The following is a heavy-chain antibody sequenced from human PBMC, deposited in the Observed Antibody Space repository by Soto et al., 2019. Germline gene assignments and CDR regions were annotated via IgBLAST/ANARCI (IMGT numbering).Heavy chain of an antibody. CDR3: AKVAGGLGYFDL. CDR2: ISASGGNI. CDR1: GFIFSDYA. J-gene: IGHJ2*01. V-gene: IGHV3-23*01. D-gene: IGHD3-16*01. Sequence: EVQLLKSGGGLARPGGSLRLSCVASGFIFSDYAMTWIRQAPGKGLEWVATISASGGNIEYTDSLKGRFTISRDNSKKTVYLQINGLTADDTAVHYCAKVAGGLGYFDLWGRGTLVTVSS.